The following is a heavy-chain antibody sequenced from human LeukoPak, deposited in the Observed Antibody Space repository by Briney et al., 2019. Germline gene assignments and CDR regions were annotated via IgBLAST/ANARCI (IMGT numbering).Heavy chain of an antibody. D-gene: IGHD3-3*01. CDR2: IYYSGST. Sequence: SETLSLTCTVSGGSISSYYWSWIRQPPGKGLEWIGYIYYSGSTNYNPSLKSRVTISVDTSKNQFSLKLSSVPAADTAVYYCARDHPRPGYDFWSGRPSGLDPWGQGTLVTVSS. J-gene: IGHJ5*02. CDR3: ARDHPRPGYDFWSGRPSGLDP. CDR1: GGSISSYY. V-gene: IGHV4-59*01.